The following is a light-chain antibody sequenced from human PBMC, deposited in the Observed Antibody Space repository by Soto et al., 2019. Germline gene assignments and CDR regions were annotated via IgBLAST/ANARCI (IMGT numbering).Light chain of an antibody. CDR2: SAS. J-gene: IGKJ5*01. Sequence: IQLTQSPSSLSASVGDRVTITCQASRGISSYLAWYQQKPGKPPKLLVYSASTPQSGVPSRFSGSGSGPDFTLTISSLQPEDSATYFCQQLNSYPQTFGQGTRLEIK. V-gene: IGKV1-9*01. CDR3: QQLNSYPQT. CDR1: RGISSY.